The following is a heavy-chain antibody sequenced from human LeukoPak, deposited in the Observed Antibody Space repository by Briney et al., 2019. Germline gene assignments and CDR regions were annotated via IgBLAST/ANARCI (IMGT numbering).Heavy chain of an antibody. Sequence: PSETLSLTCAVYGGSFSGYYWSWIRQPPGKGLEWIGEINHSGSTNYNPSLKSRVTISVDTSKNQFSLKLSSVTAADTAVYYCALTSSLVVNQYRGQGTLVTVSS. CDR1: GGSFSGYY. D-gene: IGHD3-22*01. J-gene: IGHJ4*02. V-gene: IGHV4-34*01. CDR3: ALTSSLVVNQY. CDR2: INHSGST.